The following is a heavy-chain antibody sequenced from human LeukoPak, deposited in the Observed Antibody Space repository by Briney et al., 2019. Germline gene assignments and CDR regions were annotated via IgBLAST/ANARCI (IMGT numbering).Heavy chain of an antibody. V-gene: IGHV3-74*01. CDR1: GFTFSSYW. J-gene: IGHJ4*02. D-gene: IGHD6-19*01. Sequence: GGSLRLSCAASGFTFSSYWLHWVRQAPGKGLVWVSRIKGDERSTNYADSVKGRFTISRDNPKNTLYLEMNSLRAEDTAVYYCAKLLAVAGSFDYWGQGTLVTVSS. CDR2: IKGDERST. CDR3: AKLLAVAGSFDY.